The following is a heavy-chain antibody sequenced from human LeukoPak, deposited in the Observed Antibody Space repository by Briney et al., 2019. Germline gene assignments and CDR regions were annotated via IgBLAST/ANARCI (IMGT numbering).Heavy chain of an antibody. J-gene: IGHJ4*02. D-gene: IGHD3-22*01. Sequence: ASVEVSCKASGYTFTSYGISWVRQAPGQGLEWMGWISAYNGNTNYAQKLQGRVTMATDTSTSTAYMELRSLRSDDTAVYYCAREETVYDSSGYYYAGVDYWGQGTLVTVSS. CDR2: ISAYNGNT. CDR3: AREETVYDSSGYYYAGVDY. V-gene: IGHV1-18*01. CDR1: GYTFTSYG.